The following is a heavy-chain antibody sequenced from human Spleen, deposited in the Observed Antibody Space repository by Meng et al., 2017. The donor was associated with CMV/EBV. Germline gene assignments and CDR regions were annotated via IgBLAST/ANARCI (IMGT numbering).Heavy chain of an antibody. CDR2: IKQDGGET. D-gene: IGHD3-3*01. V-gene: IGHV3-7*01. CDR1: GFPFSNYW. Sequence: GESLKISCAVSGFPFSNYWMSWVRQAPGKGLEWVANIKQDGGETFYVDSVKGRFTISRDNAKNSLYLQMNSLRAEDTALYYCARYYDFWSGYYFDFWGQGTPVTVSS. CDR3: ARYYDFWSGYYFDF. J-gene: IGHJ4*02.